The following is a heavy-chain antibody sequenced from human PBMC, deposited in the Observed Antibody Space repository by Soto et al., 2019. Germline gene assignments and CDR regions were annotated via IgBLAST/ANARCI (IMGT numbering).Heavy chain of an antibody. J-gene: IGHJ4*02. CDR1: GGTFSSHG. V-gene: IGHV1-69*06. CDR3: AIGSVVVMGAATGGLIY. Sequence: QVQLVQSGAEVKKPGSSVKVSCKASGGTFSSHGITWVRQAPGQGLEWMGGIIPMFGTPKYAQRFQGRVSFTADKSTTTASMELSSLRSEDTAVYYCAIGSVVVMGAATGGLIYWGQGALVTVSS. CDR2: IIPMFGTP. D-gene: IGHD2-21*01.